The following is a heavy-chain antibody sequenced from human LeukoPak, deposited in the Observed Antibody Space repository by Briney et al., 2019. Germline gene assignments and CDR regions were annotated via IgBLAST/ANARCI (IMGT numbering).Heavy chain of an antibody. D-gene: IGHD5-18*01. Sequence: GGSLRLSCAASGFSFSTNWMHWVRQAPGKGLVWVSRISSEGSSTNYADSVNGRFTISRDNAKNTLYLQMSSLRVEDTAVYYCAAAPLSTYTYTLGSWGQGSLVTVSS. CDR3: AAAPLSTYTYTLGS. J-gene: IGHJ5*02. CDR1: GFSFSTNW. V-gene: IGHV3-74*01. CDR2: ISSEGSST.